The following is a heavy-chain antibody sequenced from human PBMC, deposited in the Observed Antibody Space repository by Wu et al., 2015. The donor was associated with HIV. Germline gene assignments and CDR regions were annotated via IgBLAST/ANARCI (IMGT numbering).Heavy chain of an antibody. CDR3: ARGHYYDSSSSPMF. V-gene: IGHV1-18*01. D-gene: IGHD3-22*01. Sequence: VQLVQSGGEVKKPGASVKVACKSSGYIFSDFGVHWVRQAPGEGLEWMGWISAQNGNRKYAQKFQGRVTMTTETSSSTAYMELRSLRSEDTAVYYCARGHYYDSSSSPMFWGLGTLVTVSS. CDR2: ISAQNGNR. CDR1: GYIFSDFG. J-gene: IGHJ4*02.